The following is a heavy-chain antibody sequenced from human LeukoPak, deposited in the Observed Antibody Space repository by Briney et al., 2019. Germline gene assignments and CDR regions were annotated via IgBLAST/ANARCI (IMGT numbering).Heavy chain of an antibody. CDR1: GFTFSDYY. CDR3: ARDRVVPYGSGSYLDP. J-gene: IGHJ5*02. Sequence: GGSLRLSCAASGFTFSDYYMSWVRQAPGKGLEWGSVIYSGGSTYYADSVKGRFTISRDNSKNTLYLQMNSLRAEDTAVYYCARDRVVPYGSGSYLDPWGQGTLVTVSS. CDR2: IYSGGST. D-gene: IGHD3-10*01. V-gene: IGHV3-53*01.